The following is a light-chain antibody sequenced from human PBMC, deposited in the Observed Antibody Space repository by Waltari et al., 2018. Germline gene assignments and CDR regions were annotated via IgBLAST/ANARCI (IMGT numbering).Light chain of an antibody. V-gene: IGKV3-20*01. Sequence: EIVLTQSPGTLSLPPGERATLSCRASQRVRSTYLAWYQQKPGRAPRLLIYGASSRATGIPARFSGSGSGTDFTLTISRLEPEDFAVYYCQQYGISPYTFGQGTKLEIK. J-gene: IGKJ2*01. CDR1: QRVRSTY. CDR3: QQYGISPYT. CDR2: GAS.